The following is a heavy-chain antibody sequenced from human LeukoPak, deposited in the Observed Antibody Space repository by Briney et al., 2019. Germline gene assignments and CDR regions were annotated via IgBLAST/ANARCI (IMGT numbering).Heavy chain of an antibody. CDR3: TRDRSRAEDD. D-gene: IGHD1-14*01. J-gene: IGHJ4*02. CDR1: GFTFSGHW. Sequence: GGSLRLSCAASGFTFSGHWMSWVRQAPGKGLEWVANINQGGSDKYYVDSVKGRFTISRDNANNLLYLQLNSLRGEDTAVYYCTRDRSRAEDDWGQGTLVTVSS. CDR2: INQGGSDK. V-gene: IGHV3-7*01.